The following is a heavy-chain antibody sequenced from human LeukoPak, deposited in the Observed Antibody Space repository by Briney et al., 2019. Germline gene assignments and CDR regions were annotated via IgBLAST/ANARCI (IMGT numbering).Heavy chain of an antibody. V-gene: IGHV4-59*08. J-gene: IGHJ4*02. CDR3: ARQTGYGLVSFDF. CDR1: GGSISGYY. Sequence: SETLSLTCTVSGGSISGYYWNWIRQPPGKGLEWIGYIYYSGSTNYNPSLKSRVTISLDTSKNQFSLKLSSVTAADTAVYYCARQTGYGLVSFDFWGQGTLVTVSS. CDR2: IYYSGST. D-gene: IGHD3-10*01.